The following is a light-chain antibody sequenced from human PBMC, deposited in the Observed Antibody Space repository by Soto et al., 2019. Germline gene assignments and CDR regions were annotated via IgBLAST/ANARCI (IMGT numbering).Light chain of an antibody. Sequence: QSALPQPASVSGSPGQSITISCTGTSSDVGGYNYVSWYQQHPGKAPKLMIYEVSNRPSGVSNRFSGSKSGNTASLTISGLQAEDEADYYCSPYTSSSTRVFGTGTKVTVL. V-gene: IGLV2-14*01. CDR1: SSDVGGYNY. CDR3: SPYTSSSTRV. CDR2: EVS. J-gene: IGLJ1*01.